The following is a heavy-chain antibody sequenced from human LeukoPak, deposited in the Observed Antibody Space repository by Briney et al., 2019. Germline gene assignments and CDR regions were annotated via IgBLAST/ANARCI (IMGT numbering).Heavy chain of an antibody. D-gene: IGHD3-10*01. Sequence: SETLSLTCAVYGGSFSGYYWSWIRQPPGKGLEWIGEINHSGSTNYNPSLKSRVTISVDTSKNQFSLKLSSVTAADTAVYYCARRIWFGEFLAWFDPWGQGTLVTVSS. CDR2: INHSGST. CDR1: GGSFSGYY. V-gene: IGHV4-34*01. J-gene: IGHJ5*02. CDR3: ARRIWFGEFLAWFDP.